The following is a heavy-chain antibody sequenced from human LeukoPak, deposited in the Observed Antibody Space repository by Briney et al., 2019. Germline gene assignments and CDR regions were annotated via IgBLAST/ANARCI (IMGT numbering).Heavy chain of an antibody. V-gene: IGHV4-39*01. J-gene: IGHJ4*02. D-gene: IGHD5-18*01. CDR2: IYYSGST. CDR3: ARHPGYSYGFDY. Sequence: SETLSLTCTVSGGSISGYYWGWIRQPPGKGLEWIGSIYYSGSTYYNPSLKSRVTISVDTSKNQFSLKLSSVTAADTAVYYCARHPGYSYGFDYWGQGTLVTVSS. CDR1: GGSISGYY.